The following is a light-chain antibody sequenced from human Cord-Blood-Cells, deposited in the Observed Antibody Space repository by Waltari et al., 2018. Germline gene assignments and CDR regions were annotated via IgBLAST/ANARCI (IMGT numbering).Light chain of an antibody. CDR1: SSDVGGYNS. CDR2: DVS. Sequence: QSALTQPASVSGSPGQSITISCTGTSSDVGGYNSVSWYQQHPGKAPKLMIYDVSNRPSGVSNRFSGSKSGNTASLTISGLQAEDEADCYCSSYTSSSTYVFGTGTKVTVL. CDR3: SSYTSSSTYV. V-gene: IGLV2-14*01. J-gene: IGLJ1*01.